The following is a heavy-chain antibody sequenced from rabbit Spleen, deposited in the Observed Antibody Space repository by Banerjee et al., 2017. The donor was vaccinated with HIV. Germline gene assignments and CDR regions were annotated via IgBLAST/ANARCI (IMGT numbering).Heavy chain of an antibody. Sequence: QEQLVESGGGLVKPEGSLKLSCTASGFSFSNKAVMCWVRQAPGKGLEWIACIAGGSSAFTYSATWAKGRFTCSKTSSTTVTLQMTSLTAADTATYFCARDAGSSFSSYGMDLWGPGTLVTVS. CDR3: ARDAGSSFSSYGMDL. J-gene: IGHJ6*01. V-gene: IGHV1S45*01. D-gene: IGHD8-1*01. CDR2: IAGGSSAFT. CDR1: GFSFSNKAV.